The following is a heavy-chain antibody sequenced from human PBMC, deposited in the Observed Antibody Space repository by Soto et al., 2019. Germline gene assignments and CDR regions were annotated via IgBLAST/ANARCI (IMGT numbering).Heavy chain of an antibody. CDR3: EAEMTFGKLSVV. V-gene: IGHV1-69*01. D-gene: IGHD3-16*02. CDR2: IFPKFGTT. Sequence: QVQLVQSGAEVKKPGSSVKVSCKASGDTDTNYVISWVRQAPGQGLEWMGGIFPKFGTTYSAQKLQDRLTSTADEGTTTVYMQLSSLRLDDTAVYYCEAEMTFGKLSVVWGQGTTVTVSS. CDR1: GDTDTNYV. J-gene: IGHJ6*02.